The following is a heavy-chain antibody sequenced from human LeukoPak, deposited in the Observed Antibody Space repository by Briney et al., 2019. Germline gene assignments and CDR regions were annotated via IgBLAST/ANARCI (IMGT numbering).Heavy chain of an antibody. Sequence: GGSLRLSCAASGFTFSSYAMSWVRQAPGKGLEWVSAISGSGGSTYYADSVKGRFTISRDNSKNTLYLQMNSLRAEDTAVYYCAKAPIFVPILEGMNWFDPWGQGTLVTVSS. CDR3: AKAPIFVPILEGMNWFDP. J-gene: IGHJ5*02. CDR1: GFTFSSYA. V-gene: IGHV3-23*01. D-gene: IGHD3-3*01. CDR2: ISGSGGST.